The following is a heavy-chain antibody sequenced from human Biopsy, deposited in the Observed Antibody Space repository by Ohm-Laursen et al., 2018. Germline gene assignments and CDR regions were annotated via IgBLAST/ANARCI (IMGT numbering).Heavy chain of an antibody. CDR1: GGSIKSYY. V-gene: IGHV4-59*01. D-gene: IGHD7-27*01. CDR2: IYYTGHT. Sequence: SETLSLTCPVSGGSIKSYYWNWIRQSPGKGLEWIGFIYYTGHTNYNPSLKSRATISVDTSKNQFSLKVISVTPADTAVYYCARLTGDPSYWGQGILVTVSS. J-gene: IGHJ4*02. CDR3: ARLTGDPSY.